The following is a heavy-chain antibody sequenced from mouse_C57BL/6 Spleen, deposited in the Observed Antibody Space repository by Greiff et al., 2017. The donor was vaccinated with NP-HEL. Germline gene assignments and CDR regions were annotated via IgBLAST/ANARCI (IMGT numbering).Heavy chain of an antibody. Sequence: VNVVESGAELVRPGASVKLSCKASGYTFTDYYINWVKQRPGQGLEWIARIYPGSGNTYYNEKFKGKATLTAEKSSSTAYMQLSSLTSEDSAVYFCARGGNGYLDYWGQGTTLTVSS. CDR3: ARGGNGYLDY. D-gene: IGHD1-1*02. CDR1: GYTFTDYY. J-gene: IGHJ2*01. V-gene: IGHV1-76*01. CDR2: IYPGSGNT.